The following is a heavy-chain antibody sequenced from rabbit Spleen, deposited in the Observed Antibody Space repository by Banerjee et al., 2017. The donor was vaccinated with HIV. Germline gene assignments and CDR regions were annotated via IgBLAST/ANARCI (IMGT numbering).Heavy chain of an antibody. CDR2: IYVDSGNS. V-gene: IGHV1S45*01. J-gene: IGHJ4*01. CDR3: ARDAAGREDFNL. Sequence: QEQLEESGGDLVKPEGSLTLTCTASGFSFSSGYWICWVRQAPGKGLEWIACIYVDSGNSYYASWAKGRFTLSKTSSTTVTLQMTSLTAADTATYFCARDAAGREDFNLWGPGTLVTVS. D-gene: IGHD4-2*01. CDR1: GFSFSSGYW.